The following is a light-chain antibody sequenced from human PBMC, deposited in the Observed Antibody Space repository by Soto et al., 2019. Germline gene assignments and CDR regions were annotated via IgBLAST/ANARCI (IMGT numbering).Light chain of an antibody. Sequence: DIVMTQSPLSLPVTPGEPASISCRSSQSLLRNKCYVSLYWYLQKPGQSPQLLIYLGSNRASGVPDRFSGSVSGTDFTLKINEVEAEDIGVYYCMQALQTPRTFGQGTKLEIK. J-gene: IGKJ2*01. CDR1: QSLLRNKCYVS. V-gene: IGKV2-28*01. CDR3: MQALQTPRT. CDR2: LGS.